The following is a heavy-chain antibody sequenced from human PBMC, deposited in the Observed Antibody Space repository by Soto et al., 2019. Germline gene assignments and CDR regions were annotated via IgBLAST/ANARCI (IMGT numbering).Heavy chain of an antibody. CDR1: GFTFSSYG. J-gene: IGHJ4*02. D-gene: IGHD3-22*01. Sequence: GGSLRLSCAASGFTFSSYGMHWVRQAPGKGLEWVAVISYDGSNKYYAESVKGRFTISRDNSKNMLYLQMNSLRAEDTAVYYCAKAPHPQHYYDSSGYYDYWGQGTLVTVSS. V-gene: IGHV3-30*18. CDR2: ISYDGSNK. CDR3: AKAPHPQHYYDSSGYYDY.